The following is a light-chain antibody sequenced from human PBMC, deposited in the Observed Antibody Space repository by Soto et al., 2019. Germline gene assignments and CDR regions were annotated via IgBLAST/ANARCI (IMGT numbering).Light chain of an antibody. V-gene: IGKV1-5*03. J-gene: IGKJ1*01. CDR1: QSISRW. CDR2: TTS. CDR3: QHYKDYSWT. Sequence: DIHLTQSPSTLSASVGDRITITCRASQSISRWLAGYQQKPGKAPKLLIYTTSSLESGVPSRFSSSGSGTEFTLTISSLQPDDFATYYCQHYKDYSWTFGQGTKVEIK.